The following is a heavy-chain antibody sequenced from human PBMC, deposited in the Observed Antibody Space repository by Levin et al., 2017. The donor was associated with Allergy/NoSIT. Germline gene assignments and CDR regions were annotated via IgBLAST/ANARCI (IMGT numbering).Heavy chain of an antibody. CDR2: IGHSGST. V-gene: IGHV4-34*01. CDR3: ARETTTLDY. J-gene: IGHJ4*02. CDR1: CGSLGGYY. D-gene: IGHD4-11*01. Sequence: SQTLSLTCAVYCGSLGGYYWSWIRQSPGKGLEWIGEIGHSGSTTYNPSLKSRVTISIDTSKDQFSLNVSSVTAADTAVYYCARETTTLDYWGQGTLVTVSS.